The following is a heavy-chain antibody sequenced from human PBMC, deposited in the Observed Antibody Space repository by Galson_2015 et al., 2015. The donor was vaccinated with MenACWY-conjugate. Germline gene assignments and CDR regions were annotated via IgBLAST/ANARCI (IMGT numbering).Heavy chain of an antibody. CDR2: ISYDGSNE. D-gene: IGHD6-13*01. CDR1: GFTFRRFG. CDR3: AKDWSVPYSTISYYFYMDV. V-gene: IGHV3-30*18. Sequence: SLRLSCAASGFTFRRFGMHWVRQAPGKGLEWMAVISYDGSNESYADSVKGRFTISRDNYKNKLYLQMNSLRADDTAVYYCAKDWSVPYSTISYYFYMDVWGKGTTVTVSS. J-gene: IGHJ6*03.